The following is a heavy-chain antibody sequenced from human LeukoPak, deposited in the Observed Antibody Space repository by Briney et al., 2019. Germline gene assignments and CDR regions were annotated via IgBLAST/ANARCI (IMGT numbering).Heavy chain of an antibody. Sequence: SETLSLTCTVSGGSISSYYWSWIRQPPGKGLEWIGYIYYSGSTNYNPSLKSRVTISVDTSKSQFSLKLSSVTAADTAVYYCARDGEEYSSSSGRDYWGQGTLVTVSS. J-gene: IGHJ4*02. CDR1: GGSISSYY. D-gene: IGHD6-6*01. V-gene: IGHV4-59*01. CDR2: IYYSGST. CDR3: ARDGEEYSSSSGRDY.